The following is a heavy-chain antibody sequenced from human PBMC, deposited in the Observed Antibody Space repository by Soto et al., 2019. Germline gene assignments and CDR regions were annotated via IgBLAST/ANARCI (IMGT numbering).Heavy chain of an antibody. CDR1: GFNFDDYA. CDR3: ARGLSMVVVVTPSGFDS. J-gene: IGHJ4*02. Sequence: PVGSLSLSCAASGFNFDDYAMHWVRQAPGKGLEWVSYISSSSSTIYYADSVQGRFTISRDNAKNSLYLQISSLRDEDTAIYFCARGLSMVVVVTPSGFDSWGQGTLVTVSS. D-gene: IGHD3-22*01. CDR2: ISSSSSTI. V-gene: IGHV3-48*02.